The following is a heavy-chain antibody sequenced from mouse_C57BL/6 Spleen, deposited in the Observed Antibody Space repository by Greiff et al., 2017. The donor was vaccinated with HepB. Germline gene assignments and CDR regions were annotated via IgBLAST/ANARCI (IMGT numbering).Heavy chain of an antibody. Sequence: QVQLQQSGPELVKPGASVKISCKASGYAFSSSWMNWVKQRPGKGLEWIGRIYPGDGDTNYNGKFKGKATLTADTSSSTAYMQLSSLTSEDSAVYCCARERMGNYVDYWGQGTTLTVSS. CDR1: GYAFSSSW. CDR3: ARERMGNYVDY. J-gene: IGHJ2*01. V-gene: IGHV1-82*01. CDR2: IYPGDGDT.